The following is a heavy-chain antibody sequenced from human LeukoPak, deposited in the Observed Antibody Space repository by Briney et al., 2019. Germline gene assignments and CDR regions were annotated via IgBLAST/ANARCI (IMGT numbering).Heavy chain of an antibody. CDR3: ARIGQQLGPYYFDY. CDR2: ISYDGSNK. Sequence: GGSLRLSRAASGFTFSSYAMHWVRQAPGKGLEWVAVISYDGSNKYYADSVKGRFTISRDNSKNTLYLQMNSLRAEDTAVYYCARIGQQLGPYYFDYWGQGTLVTVSP. V-gene: IGHV3-30-3*01. CDR1: GFTFSSYA. D-gene: IGHD6-13*01. J-gene: IGHJ4*02.